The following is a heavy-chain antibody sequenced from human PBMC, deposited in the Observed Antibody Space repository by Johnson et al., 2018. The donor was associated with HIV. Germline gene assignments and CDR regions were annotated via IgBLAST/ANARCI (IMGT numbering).Heavy chain of an antibody. CDR2: IRYDGTNK. CDR1: GFTFSSYG. CDR3: ARVVLVRLAVAGPSRDAFDM. V-gene: IGHV3-30*02. J-gene: IGHJ3*02. D-gene: IGHD6-19*01. Sequence: QVQLVESGGGVVQPGGSLRLSCAASGFTFSSYGMHWVRQAPGKGLEWVAFIRYDGTNKYYADSVTGRFTISRDNSKNSLYLQMNSLRAEDTALYYCARVVLVRLAVAGPSRDAFDMWGQGTLVTVPA.